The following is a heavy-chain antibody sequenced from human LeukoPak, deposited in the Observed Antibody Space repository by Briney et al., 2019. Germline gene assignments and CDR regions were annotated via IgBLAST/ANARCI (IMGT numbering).Heavy chain of an antibody. V-gene: IGHV4-59*08. D-gene: IGHD6-19*01. CDR2: IYYSGST. J-gene: IGHJ4*02. CDR1: GGSMSPYH. CDR3: ARAVSGRFDY. Sequence: AETLSLTCTVSGGSMSPYHWGWIRQPPGKGLEWTGCIYYSGSTNHNPSLNSRVTISVDTSKNQFSLRLSSVTAADTAIYYCARAVSGRFDYWGQGTLVTVSS.